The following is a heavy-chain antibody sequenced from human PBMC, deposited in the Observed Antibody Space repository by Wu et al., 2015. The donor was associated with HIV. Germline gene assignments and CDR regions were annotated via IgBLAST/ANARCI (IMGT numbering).Heavy chain of an antibody. CDR3: AREEDIVVVPAASGIAARLFGY. Sequence: QVQLVQSGAEVKKPGASVKVSCKASGYTFTSYGISWVRQAPGQGLEWMGWISAYNGNTNYAQKLQGRVTMTTDTSTSTAYMELRSLRSDDTAVYYCAREEDIVVVPAASGIAARLFGYWGQGTLVTVSS. CDR2: ISAYNGNT. D-gene: IGHD2-2*01. V-gene: IGHV1-18*01. CDR1: GYTFTSYG. J-gene: IGHJ4*02.